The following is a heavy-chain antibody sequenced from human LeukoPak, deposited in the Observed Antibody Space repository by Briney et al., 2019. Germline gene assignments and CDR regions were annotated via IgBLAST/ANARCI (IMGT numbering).Heavy chain of an antibody. J-gene: IGHJ4*02. D-gene: IGHD5/OR15-5a*01. CDR3: AALVSTRYYFDY. CDR2: ISYSGIT. CDR1: GGSISSSSYY. Sequence: SETLSLTCTVSGGSISSSSYYWGWIRQPPGKGLEWIGTISYSGITYYNPSLKSRVTISVDTSKNQFSLRLTSVTAADTAVYFCAALVSTRYYFDYWGQGTLVTVSS. V-gene: IGHV4-39*07.